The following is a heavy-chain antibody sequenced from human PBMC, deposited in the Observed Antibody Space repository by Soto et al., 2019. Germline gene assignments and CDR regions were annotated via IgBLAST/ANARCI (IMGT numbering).Heavy chain of an antibody. V-gene: IGHV3-23*01. Sequence: GGSLRLSCAASGFTFSNHAMSWVRQAPGKGLECVSVISGSGGSTYYGDSVKGRFTISRDNSKNTLYLQLNSLRAEDTAVYYCARLKGFPWELDYWGQGALDTVSS. D-gene: IGHD1-1*01. CDR1: GFTFSNHA. CDR3: ARLKGFPWELDY. J-gene: IGHJ4*02. CDR2: ISGSGGST.